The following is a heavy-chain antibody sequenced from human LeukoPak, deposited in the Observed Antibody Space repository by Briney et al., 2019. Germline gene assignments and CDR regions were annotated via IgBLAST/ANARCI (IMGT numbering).Heavy chain of an antibody. CDR1: GFTFSSYS. V-gene: IGHV3-21*01. CDR3: AKGGIVATMELDY. D-gene: IGHD5-12*01. J-gene: IGHJ4*02. Sequence: GGSLRLSCAASGFTFSSYSMNWVRQAPGKGLEWVSSISSSSSYIYYADSVKGRFTISRDNAKNSLYLQMNSLRAEDTAVYYCAKGGIVATMELDYWGQGTLVTVSS. CDR2: ISSSSSYI.